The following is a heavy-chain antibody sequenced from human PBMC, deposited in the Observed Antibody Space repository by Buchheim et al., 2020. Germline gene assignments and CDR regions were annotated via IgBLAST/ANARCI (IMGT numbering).Heavy chain of an antibody. J-gene: IGHJ6*02. CDR3: TTDLVVRGVIGPEALVDYGMDV. Sequence: EVQLLESGGGLVQPGGSLRLSCAASGFTFSNAWMSWVRQAPGKGLEWVGRIKSKTDGGTTDYAAPVKGRFTISRDDSKNTLYLQMNSLKTEDTAVYYCTTDLVVRGVIGPEALVDYGMDVWGQGTT. CDR1: GFTFSNAW. V-gene: IGHV3-15*01. D-gene: IGHD3-10*01. CDR2: IKSKTDGGTT.